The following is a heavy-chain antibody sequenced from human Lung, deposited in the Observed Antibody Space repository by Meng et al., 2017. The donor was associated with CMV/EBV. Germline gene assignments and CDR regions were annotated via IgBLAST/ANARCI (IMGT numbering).Heavy chain of an antibody. J-gene: IGHJ4*02. CDR3: GRGRKPDY. Sequence: TLDLPCGVYVGVFPRYDWTWIRQFPGKGLEWIGHINHSGNTNYNPSLKRRLTLSIDTSKNQFSLRLSSVTATDTAIYYCGRGRKPDYWGQGTLVTVSS. V-gene: IGHV4-34*01. CDR1: VGVFPRYD. CDR2: INHSGNT.